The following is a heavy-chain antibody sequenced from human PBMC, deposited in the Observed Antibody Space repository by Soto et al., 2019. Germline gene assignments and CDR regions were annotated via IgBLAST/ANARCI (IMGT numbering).Heavy chain of an antibody. V-gene: IGHV3-74*01. CDR2: INSDGSTI. CDR1: GFTFGPFW. Sequence: PGGSLRLSCAASGFTFGPFWMHWVRQAPGKGLVWLSHINSDGSTIVYADSVKGRFTISRDNAKNKLYPQMNSLRVEDTAVYYCTRDRGYTDSFDLWGQGTTVTVSS. J-gene: IGHJ3*01. CDR3: TRDRGYTDSFDL. D-gene: IGHD6-13*01.